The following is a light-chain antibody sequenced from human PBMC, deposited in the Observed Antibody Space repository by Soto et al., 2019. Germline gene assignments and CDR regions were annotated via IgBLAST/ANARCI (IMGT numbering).Light chain of an antibody. J-gene: IGLJ1*01. Sequence: QSVLTQPPSVSGAPGQRVTISCTGSSSNIGAGYDAHWYQQLPGKVPKLLIYGDTNRPSGVPDRFSGSKSGTSASLAITGLHPEDEADYYCQSYDNSPRGPVFGPGTKLTVL. V-gene: IGLV1-40*01. CDR1: SSNIGAGYD. CDR3: QSYDNSPRGPV. CDR2: GDT.